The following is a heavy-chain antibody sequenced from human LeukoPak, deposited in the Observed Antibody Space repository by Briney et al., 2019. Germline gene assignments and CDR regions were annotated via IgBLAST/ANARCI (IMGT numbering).Heavy chain of an antibody. Sequence: GGSLRLSCAASGFTFSSYSMNWVRQAPGKGLEWVSYISSSSSTIYYADSVKGRFTISRDNAKNTLYLQMNSLRAEDTAVYYCAKDAVMGLTVTTTRPSYYFDYWGQGTLVTVSS. D-gene: IGHD4-11*01. CDR2: ISSSSSTI. J-gene: IGHJ4*02. CDR3: AKDAVMGLTVTTTRPSYYFDY. CDR1: GFTFSSYS. V-gene: IGHV3-48*04.